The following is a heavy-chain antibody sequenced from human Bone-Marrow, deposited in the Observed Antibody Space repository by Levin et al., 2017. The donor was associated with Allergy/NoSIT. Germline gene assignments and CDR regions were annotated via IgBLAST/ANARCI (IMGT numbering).Heavy chain of an antibody. J-gene: IGHJ5*02. CDR2: IKEDGSEK. Sequence: PGGSPRLSCAASGFTFSNSWMSWVRQAPGKGLEWVANIKEDGSEKYYVDSVKGRFTISRDNAKNSLFVQMNSLRVEDTAVYYCARDQFRRATIGARWFDPWGQGTLVTVSS. CDR3: ARDQFRRATIGARWFDP. D-gene: IGHD5-24*01. CDR1: GFTFSNSW. V-gene: IGHV3-7*01.